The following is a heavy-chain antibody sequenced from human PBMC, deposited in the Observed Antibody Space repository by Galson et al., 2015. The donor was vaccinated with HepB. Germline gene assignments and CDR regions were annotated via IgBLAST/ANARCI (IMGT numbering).Heavy chain of an antibody. D-gene: IGHD6-6*01. V-gene: IGHV3-53*01. CDR2: IYSGGST. Sequence: SLRLSCAASGFTVSSNYMSWVRQAPGKGLEWVSVIYSGGSTYYADSVKGRFTISRDNSKNTLYLQMNSLRAEDTAVYYCARGSSSDLYYYYYYMDVWGKGTTVTVSS. J-gene: IGHJ6*03. CDR1: GFTVSSNY. CDR3: ARGSSSDLYYYYYYMDV.